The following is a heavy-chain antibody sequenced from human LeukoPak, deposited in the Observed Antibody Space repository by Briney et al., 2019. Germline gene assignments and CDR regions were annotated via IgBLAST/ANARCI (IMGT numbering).Heavy chain of an antibody. CDR2: ITGNGGST. Sequence: GGSLRLSCTASGFSFSSYAMTWVRQAPGKGLEWVSAITGNGGSTNHADSVKGRFTISRDNSKNTLSLQLNSLRDEDTAVYYCARDGGSSGYHDALDIWGQGTMVTVSA. V-gene: IGHV3-23*01. J-gene: IGHJ3*02. D-gene: IGHD3-22*01. CDR1: GFSFSSYA. CDR3: ARDGGSSGYHDALDI.